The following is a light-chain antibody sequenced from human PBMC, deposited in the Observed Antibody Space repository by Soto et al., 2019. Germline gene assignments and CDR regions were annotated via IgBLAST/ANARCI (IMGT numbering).Light chain of an antibody. CDR3: QQYNGYPWT. Sequence: DIQVTQSPSTLSASVGDRVTITCRASQDLNNWLAWFQQKPGKAPTLLIYKASGLESGVPSRFSGSGSGTEFTLTISSLQPYDFSTYYCQQYNGYPWTFGQGTKVEIK. CDR2: KAS. CDR1: QDLNNW. J-gene: IGKJ1*01. V-gene: IGKV1-5*03.